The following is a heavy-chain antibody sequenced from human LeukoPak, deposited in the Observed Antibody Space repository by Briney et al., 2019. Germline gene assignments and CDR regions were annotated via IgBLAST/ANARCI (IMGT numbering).Heavy chain of an antibody. CDR1: GYTFTGYY. J-gene: IGHJ3*02. V-gene: IGHV1-2*06. D-gene: IGHD6-19*01. Sequence: ASVKVSCKASGYTFTGYYMHWVRQAPGQGLEWMGRINPNSGGTNYAQKFQGRVTMTRDTSISTAYMELSRRRSDDTAVYYCASLSSSGLIDAFDIWGQGTMVTVSS. CDR2: INPNSGGT. CDR3: ASLSSSGLIDAFDI.